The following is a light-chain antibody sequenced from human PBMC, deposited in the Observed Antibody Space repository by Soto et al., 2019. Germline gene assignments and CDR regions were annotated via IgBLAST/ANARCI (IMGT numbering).Light chain of an antibody. CDR1: QSVSSSY. Sequence: EIVLTQSPGTLSLSPGERATLSCRASQSVSSSYLAWYQQKPGQAPRLLIYGASSRATGIPDRFSGSVSGTDFTLTISRLEPEDFAVYYCQQYGSTIFPSGPGTNVAIK. J-gene: IGKJ3*01. V-gene: IGKV3-20*01. CDR3: QQYGSTIFP. CDR2: GAS.